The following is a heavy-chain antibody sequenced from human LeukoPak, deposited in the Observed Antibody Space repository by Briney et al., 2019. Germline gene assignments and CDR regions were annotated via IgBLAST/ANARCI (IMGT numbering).Heavy chain of an antibody. CDR2: INHSGST. J-gene: IGHJ6*03. D-gene: IGHD6-19*01. V-gene: IGHV4-34*01. CDR3: ARLKKTRYSSGWYLGYYYYMDV. CDR1: GGSFSGYY. Sequence: PSETLSLTCAVYGGSFSGYYWSWLRQPPGKGLEWIGEINHSGSTNYNPSLKSRVTISVDTSKNQFSLKLSSVTAADTAVYYCARLKKTRYSSGWYLGYYYYMDVWGKGTTVTVSS.